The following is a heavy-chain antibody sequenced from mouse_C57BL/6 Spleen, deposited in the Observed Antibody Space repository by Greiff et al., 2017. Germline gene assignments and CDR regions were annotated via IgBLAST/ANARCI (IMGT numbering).Heavy chain of an antibody. CDR2: SSNKANDYTT. Sequence: EVKVVESGGGLVQSGRSLRLSCATSGFTFSDFYMEWVRQAPGKGLEWIAASSNKANDYTTAYSASVQGRFIVFRATSHRIHYLQMNDLRAEYTAIDYCARDAPRSYWYFDVWGTGTTVTVSS. J-gene: IGHJ1*03. V-gene: IGHV7-1*01. CDR3: ARDAPRSYWYFDV. CDR1: GFTFSDFY.